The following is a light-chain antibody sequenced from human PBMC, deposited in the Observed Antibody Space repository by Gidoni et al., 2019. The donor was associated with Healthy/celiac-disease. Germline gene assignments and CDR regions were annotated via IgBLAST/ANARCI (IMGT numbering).Light chain of an antibody. CDR1: QGLSSY. CDR2: DAS. Sequence: AIRMTQAPSSFSASTGDRVTITCRESQGLSSYLAWYQHKPGNAPKLLIYDASTLPSGVPSRCSGSGSGTDCTLTISCRQSEDFATYYWQQYYSYPQTFXGXTKVEIK. V-gene: IGKV1-8*01. CDR3: QQYYSYPQT. J-gene: IGKJ4*01.